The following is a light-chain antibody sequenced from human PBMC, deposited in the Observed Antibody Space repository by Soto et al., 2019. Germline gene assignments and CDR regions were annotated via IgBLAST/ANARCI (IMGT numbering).Light chain of an antibody. J-gene: IGKJ5*01. CDR2: GAS. CDR3: QHYGSSLLIT. CDR1: QSIRSSY. Sequence: EIVLTQSPGTLSLSPGERATLSCRASQSIRSSYLAWYQQKPGQAPRLLIYGASSRASGFPNRFSGSGSGTDFTLTISRLEPEDFAVYYCQHYGSSLLITFGQGTRLEIK. V-gene: IGKV3-20*01.